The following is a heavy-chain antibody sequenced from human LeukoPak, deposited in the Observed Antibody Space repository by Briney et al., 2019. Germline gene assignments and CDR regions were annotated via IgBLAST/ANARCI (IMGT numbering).Heavy chain of an antibody. CDR3: ARDIYSGNWFDP. V-gene: IGHV4-39*07. CDR2: IYYSGST. CDR1: GGSISSSSYY. D-gene: IGHD4-11*01. J-gene: IGHJ5*02. Sequence: SETLSLTCTVSGGSISSSSYYWGWIRQPPGKGLEWIGSIYYSGSTYYNPSLKSRVTISVDTSKNQFSLKLSSVTAADTAVYYCARDIYSGNWFDPWGQGTLVTVSS.